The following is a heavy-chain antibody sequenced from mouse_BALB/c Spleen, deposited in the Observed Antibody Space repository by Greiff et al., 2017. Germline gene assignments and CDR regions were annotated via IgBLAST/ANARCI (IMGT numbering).Heavy chain of an antibody. J-gene: IGHJ4*01. CDR1: GFTFSSYA. V-gene: IGHV5-9-4*01. CDR2: ISSGGSYT. CDR3: ASSYYGSSDY. D-gene: IGHD1-1*01. Sequence: EVQLVESGGGLVQPGGSRKLSCAASGFTFSSYAMSWVRQSPEKRLEWVAEISSGGSYTYYPDTVTGRFTISRDNAKNTLYLEMSSLRSEDTAMYYCASSYYGSSDYWGQGTSVTVSS.